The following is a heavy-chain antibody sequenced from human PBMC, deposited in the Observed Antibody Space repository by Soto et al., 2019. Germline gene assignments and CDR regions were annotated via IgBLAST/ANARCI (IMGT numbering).Heavy chain of an antibody. V-gene: IGHV4-59*01. Sequence: PSETLSLTCTVSGGSISSYYWSWIRQPPGKGLEWIGYIYYSGSTNYNPSPKSRVTISVDTSKNQFSLKLSSVTAADTAVYYCARGEGRDGYNLGVYYYYGMDVWGQGTTVTVSS. CDR1: GGSISSYY. CDR2: IYYSGST. D-gene: IGHD5-12*01. J-gene: IGHJ6*02. CDR3: ARGEGRDGYNLGVYYYYGMDV.